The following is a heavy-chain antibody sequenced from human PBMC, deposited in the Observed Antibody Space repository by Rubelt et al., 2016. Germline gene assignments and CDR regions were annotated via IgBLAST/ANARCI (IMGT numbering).Heavy chain of an antibody. J-gene: IGHJ4*02. V-gene: IGHV3-48*03. CDR1: GFTFSSYE. D-gene: IGHD6-19*01. CDR3: ARGHLAVQPN. CDR2: ISSSGSTI. Sequence: EVQLLESGGALVQPGGSLTLSCAASGFTFSSYEMNWVRQAPGKGLEWVSYISSSGSTIYYADSVKGRFTISRDNAKSTLYLQMNSLGVEDTAVYYCARGHLAVQPNWGQGTLVAVSS.